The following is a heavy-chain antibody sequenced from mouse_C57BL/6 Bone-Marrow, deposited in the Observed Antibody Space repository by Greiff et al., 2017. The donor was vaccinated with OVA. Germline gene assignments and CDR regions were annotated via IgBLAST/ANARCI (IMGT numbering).Heavy chain of an antibody. J-gene: IGHJ3*01. Sequence: QVQLQQPGAELVMPGASVKLSCKASGYTFTSYWMHWVKQRPGQGLEWIGEIDPSDSYTTYNQKLKGKSTLTVDKSSSTAYMQLSSLTSEDSAVYYCAREGALLLRGGFSYWGQGTLVTVSA. V-gene: IGHV1-69*01. D-gene: IGHD1-1*01. CDR3: AREGALLLRGGFSY. CDR2: IDPSDSYT. CDR1: GYTFTSYW.